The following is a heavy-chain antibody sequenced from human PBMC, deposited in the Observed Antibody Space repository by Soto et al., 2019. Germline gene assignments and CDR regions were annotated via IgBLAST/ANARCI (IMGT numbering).Heavy chain of an antibody. CDR3: ARDRRYSYGSFEYYYGMDV. CDR2: ISYDGSNK. D-gene: IGHD5-18*01. Sequence: GGSLRLSCAASGFTFSSYAMHWVRQAPGKGLEWVAVISYDGSNKYYADSVKGRFTISRDNSKNTLYLQMNSLRAEDTAVYYCARDRRYSYGSFEYYYGMDVWGQGTTVTVSS. CDR1: GFTFSSYA. J-gene: IGHJ6*02. V-gene: IGHV3-30-3*01.